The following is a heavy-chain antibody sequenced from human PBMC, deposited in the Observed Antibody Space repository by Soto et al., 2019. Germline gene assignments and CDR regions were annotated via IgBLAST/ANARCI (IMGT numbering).Heavy chain of an antibody. V-gene: IGHV4-34*01. CDR1: GGSFSGYY. D-gene: IGHD2-2*01. Sequence: SETLSLTCAVYGGSFSGYYWSWIRQPPGKGLEWIGEINHSGSTNYNPSLKSRVTISVDTSKNQFSLKLSSVTAADTAVYYCARGRGVVLRLGYMDVWGKGTTVTVSS. CDR2: INHSGST. J-gene: IGHJ6*03. CDR3: ARGRGVVLRLGYMDV.